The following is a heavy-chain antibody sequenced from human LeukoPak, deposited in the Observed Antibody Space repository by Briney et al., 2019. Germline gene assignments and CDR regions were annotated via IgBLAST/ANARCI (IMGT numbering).Heavy chain of an antibody. D-gene: IGHD2-2*02. V-gene: IGHV4-59*01. CDR2: IYYSGST. CDR1: GGSISSYY. Sequence: SETLSLTCTVSGGSISSYYWSWIRQPPGKGLEWIGYIYYSGSTNYNPSLKSRVTISVDTSKNQFSLKLSSVTAADTAVYYCGRGSRDFVVVPAAIRLDFWGQGILVTVSS. J-gene: IGHJ4*02. CDR3: GRGSRDFVVVPAAIRLDF.